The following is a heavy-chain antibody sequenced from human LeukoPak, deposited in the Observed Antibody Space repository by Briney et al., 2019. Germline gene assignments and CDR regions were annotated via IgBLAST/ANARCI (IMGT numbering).Heavy chain of an antibody. CDR3: ARSGTGDEKAFFDY. CDR2: ISSSSNI. V-gene: IGHV3-11*06. CDR1: GFTFSDYY. Sequence: GGSLRLSCAASGFTFSDYYMSWIRQAPGKGLEWVSFISSSSNINYADSVKGRFTISRDNAKNSLYLQMNSLRAEDTAVYYCARSGTGDEKAFFDYWGQGNLVTVSS. J-gene: IGHJ4*02. D-gene: IGHD3-3*01.